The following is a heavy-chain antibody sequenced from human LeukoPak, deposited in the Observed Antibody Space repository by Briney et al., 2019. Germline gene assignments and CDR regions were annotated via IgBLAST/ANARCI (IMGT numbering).Heavy chain of an antibody. CDR2: ISGSGGST. D-gene: IGHD2-8*02. V-gene: IGHV3-23*01. CDR3: AKAGGTDYYYYGMDV. Sequence: GGSLRLSCAASGFTFSSYAMSWVRQAPGKGLEWVSAISGSGGSTYYADSVKGRFTISRDNSKNTLYLQMNSLRAEDSAVYYCAKAGGTDYYYYGMDVWGQGTTVTVSS. J-gene: IGHJ6*02. CDR1: GFTFSSYA.